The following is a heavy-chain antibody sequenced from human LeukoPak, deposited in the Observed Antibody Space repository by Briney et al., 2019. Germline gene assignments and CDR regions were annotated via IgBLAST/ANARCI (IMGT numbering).Heavy chain of an antibody. J-gene: IGHJ4*02. Sequence: QPGGSLRLSCAASGFTFSSYGMHWVRQAPGKGLDWVAVIWYDGSNKYYADSVKGRFTISRDNSKNTLYLQMNSLRAEDTAVYYCARDSAVAGFFLDYWGRGTLVTVSS. CDR1: GFTFSSYG. CDR3: ARDSAVAGFFLDY. V-gene: IGHV3-33*01. D-gene: IGHD6-19*01. CDR2: IWYDGSNK.